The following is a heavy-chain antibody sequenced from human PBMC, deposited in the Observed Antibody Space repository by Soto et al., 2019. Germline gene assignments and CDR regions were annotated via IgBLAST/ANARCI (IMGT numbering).Heavy chain of an antibody. V-gene: IGHV4-30-4*01. CDR2: IYYSGST. CDR1: GGSISSGDYY. CDR3: ATIKLGSNRLDY. J-gene: IGHJ4*02. D-gene: IGHD3-10*01. Sequence: QVQLQESGPGLVKPSQTLSLTCTVSGGSISSGDYYWSWIRQPPGKGLEWIGYIYYSGSTYYNPSLESRVIVSVDTSKNHFSLQLRSVTAADTAVYYCATIKLGSNRLDYWGQGTLVTVSS.